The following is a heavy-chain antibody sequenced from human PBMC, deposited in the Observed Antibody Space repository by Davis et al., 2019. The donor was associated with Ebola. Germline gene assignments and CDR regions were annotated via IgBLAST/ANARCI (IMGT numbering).Heavy chain of an antibody. CDR3: ARVGGVVVVAATPFHYYYGMDV. V-gene: IGHV4-34*01. Sequence: MPGGSLRLSCAVYGGSFSGYYWSWIRQPPGKGLEWIGEINHSGSTNYNPSLKSRVTISVDTSKNQFSLKLSSVTAADTAVYYCARVGGVVVVAATPFHYYYGMDVWGQGTTVTVSS. J-gene: IGHJ6*02. D-gene: IGHD2-15*01. CDR1: GGSFSGYY. CDR2: INHSGST.